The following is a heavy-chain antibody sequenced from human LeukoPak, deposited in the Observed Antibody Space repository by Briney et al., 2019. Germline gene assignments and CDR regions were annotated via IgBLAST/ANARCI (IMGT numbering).Heavy chain of an antibody. V-gene: IGHV4-34*01. Sequence: SETLSLTCAVYGGSFSGYYWSWIRQPPGKGLEWLGEINHSGSTNYNPSLKSRVTISVDTSKNQFSLKLSSVTAADTAVYYCARHLVYDYVWGRYRSSFDYWGQGTLVTVSS. J-gene: IGHJ4*02. CDR3: ARHLVYDYVWGRYRSSFDY. D-gene: IGHD3-16*02. CDR1: GGSFSGYY. CDR2: INHSGST.